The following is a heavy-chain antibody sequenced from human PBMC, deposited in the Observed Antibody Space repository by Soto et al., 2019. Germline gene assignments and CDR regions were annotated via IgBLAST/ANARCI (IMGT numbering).Heavy chain of an antibody. CDR1: GFSLTSSPKG. Sequence: QITLKESGPTLVEPTEALALTCSFSGFSLTSSPKGVAWFRQPLGKALEGLVVIYWDDDKRYNPSLKNRITITKDTSQNEVALTMTDVEPKDTATYFCAHGLGGSGWNEGYFDFWGQGILVTVS. CDR3: AHGLGGSGWNEGYFDF. V-gene: IGHV2-5*02. CDR2: IYWDDDK. J-gene: IGHJ4*02. D-gene: IGHD1-1*01.